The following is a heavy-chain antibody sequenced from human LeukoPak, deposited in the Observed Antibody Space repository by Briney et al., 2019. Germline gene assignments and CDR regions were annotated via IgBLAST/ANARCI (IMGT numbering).Heavy chain of an antibody. Sequence: SQTLSLTCTVSGGSISSGDYYWSWIRQPPGKGLEWIGEINRSGSTNYNPSLKSRVTISVDTSKNQFSLKLSSVTAADTAVYYCARGRGTIFGVVIGIYYYYGMDVWGQGTTVTVSS. J-gene: IGHJ6*02. D-gene: IGHD3-3*01. CDR1: GGSISSGDYY. CDR3: ARGRGTIFGVVIGIYYYYGMDV. CDR2: INRSGST. V-gene: IGHV4-30-4*01.